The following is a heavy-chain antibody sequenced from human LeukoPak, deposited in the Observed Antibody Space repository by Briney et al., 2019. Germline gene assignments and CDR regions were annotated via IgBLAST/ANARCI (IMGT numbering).Heavy chain of an antibody. CDR1: GFTFSSYS. V-gene: IGHV3-48*01. J-gene: IGHJ4*02. Sequence: GGSLRLSCAASGFTFSSYSMNWVRQAPGKGLEWVSYISSSSSTLYYADSVKGRFTISRDNAKNSLYLQMNSLRAEDTAVYYCARVGGYSYGSDYWGQGTLVTVSS. CDR2: ISSSSSTL. CDR3: ARVGGYSYGSDY. D-gene: IGHD5-18*01.